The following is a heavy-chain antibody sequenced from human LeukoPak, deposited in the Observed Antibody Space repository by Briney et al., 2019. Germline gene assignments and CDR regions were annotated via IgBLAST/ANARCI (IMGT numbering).Heavy chain of an antibody. Sequence: GGSLRLSCAASGFTFSSYAMSWVRQAPGKGLEWVSAISGSGGSTYYADSVKGRFTISRDNSKNTLYQQMTSLRAEDRAVYYCAKFFPYSSSWNYNEFDYWREGSNATVSS. CDR2: ISGSGGST. CDR3: AKFFPYSSSWNYNEFDY. CDR1: GFTFSSYA. J-gene: IGHJ4*02. D-gene: IGHD6-13*01. V-gene: IGHV3-23*01.